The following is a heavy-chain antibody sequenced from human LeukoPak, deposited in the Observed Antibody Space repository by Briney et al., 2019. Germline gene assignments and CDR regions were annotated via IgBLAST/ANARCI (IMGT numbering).Heavy chain of an antibody. D-gene: IGHD3-22*01. CDR2: ISGSGGST. CDR3: AKFSYDSSGYYYEVGY. V-gene: IGHV3-23*01. CDR1: GFTFSSYA. J-gene: IGHJ4*02. Sequence: PGGSLRLSCAASGFTFSSYAMSWVRQAPGKGLEWVSAISGSGGSTYYADSVKGRFTISRDNSKNTLYLQMNSLRAEGTAVYFCAKFSYDSSGYYYEVGYWGQGTLVTVSS.